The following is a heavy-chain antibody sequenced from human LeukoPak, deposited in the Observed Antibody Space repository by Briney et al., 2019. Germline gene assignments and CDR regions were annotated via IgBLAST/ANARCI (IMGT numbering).Heavy chain of an antibody. CDR1: GLTFRAYY. D-gene: IGHD1-14*01. V-gene: IGHV3-74*01. Sequence: PGRTLRLFCAASGLTFRAYYMHWFRHAWGKALVWVSRITTHGCHTVYADSVKGRFTVSRDNAKNTLYLQMNSLRAEDTAVYYCACSGIEPPYWGQGTLVTVSS. CDR2: ITTHGCHT. J-gene: IGHJ4*02. CDR3: ACSGIEPPY.